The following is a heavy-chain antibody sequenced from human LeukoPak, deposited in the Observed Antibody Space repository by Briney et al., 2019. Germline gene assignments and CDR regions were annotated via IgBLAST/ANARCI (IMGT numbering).Heavy chain of an antibody. CDR2: IYSSGST. V-gene: IGHV4-59*01. CDR3: ARVVGDGYSDY. CDR1: GGSISSYY. D-gene: IGHD1-26*01. J-gene: IGHJ4*02. Sequence: PSETLSLTCTVSGGSISSYYWSWIRQPPGKGLEFIGYIYSSGSTNYNPSLKSRATISVDTSKNQFSLKLNSVTAADTAVYYCARVVGDGYSDYWGQGTLVTVSS.